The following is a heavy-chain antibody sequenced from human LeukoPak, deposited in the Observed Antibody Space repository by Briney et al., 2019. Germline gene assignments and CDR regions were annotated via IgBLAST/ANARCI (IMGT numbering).Heavy chain of an antibody. Sequence: GGSLRLSCVASGFTFSRYGMSWVRQAPGKGLEWVSGISGSGGKTYHADSGKGRFTISRDNSKSTLYLQMNSLRGDDTAVYYCARPGRGDGDYWYFDLWGRGTLVTVSS. D-gene: IGHD3-10*01. J-gene: IGHJ2*01. CDR2: ISGSGGKT. CDR1: GFTFSRYG. CDR3: ARPGRGDGDYWYFDL. V-gene: IGHV3-23*01.